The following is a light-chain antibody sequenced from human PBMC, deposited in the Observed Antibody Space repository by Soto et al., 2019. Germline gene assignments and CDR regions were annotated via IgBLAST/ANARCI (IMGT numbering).Light chain of an antibody. V-gene: IGKV1-17*01. CDR1: QGIGNG. CDR3: LQHNSYPLA. J-gene: IGKJ4*01. CDR2: AAS. Sequence: DIQMTQSPSSLSASVGDRVTITCRATQGIGNGLGWYQQKPGKAPQRLIYAASNLQSGGPSRFSVSGSWREFTLTITSLQPDDFAPYFCLQHNSYPLAFGGGTKVEIK.